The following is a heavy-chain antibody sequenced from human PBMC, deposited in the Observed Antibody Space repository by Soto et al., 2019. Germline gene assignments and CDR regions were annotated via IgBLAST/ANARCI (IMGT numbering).Heavy chain of an antibody. J-gene: IGHJ6*02. CDR2: IYHSGSA. D-gene: IGHD6-6*01. Sequence: QVQLQESGPGLVKPSETLSLTCSVSGGSISSDGYYWSWIGQSPGKGLEWIGYIYHSGSAYYNPSLRSRVTISVDTSKNQFSLKLISVTAADAAVYYCARDRGGSSPPFYYYYYGMDVWGHGTTVTVSS. CDR3: ARDRGGSSPPFYYYYYGMDV. CDR1: GGSISSDGYY. V-gene: IGHV4-31*03.